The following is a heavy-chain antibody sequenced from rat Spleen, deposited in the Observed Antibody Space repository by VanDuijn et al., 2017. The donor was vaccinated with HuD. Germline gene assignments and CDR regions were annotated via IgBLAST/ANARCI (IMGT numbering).Heavy chain of an antibody. Sequence: QVQLKESGPGLVQPSETLSLTCTVSGFSLSSYHLSWVRQPPGKGLEWMGVIWADGNTRYNSTLKSRLSISRDTSKSHVFLKMTSLQTEDTAIYFCTRGPPRDDDSYYYGYYFDYWGQGVMVTVSS. CDR1: GFSLSSYH. J-gene: IGHJ2*01. V-gene: IGHV2-13*01. CDR2: IWADGNT. CDR3: TRGPPRDDDSYYYGYYFDY. D-gene: IGHD1-12*02.